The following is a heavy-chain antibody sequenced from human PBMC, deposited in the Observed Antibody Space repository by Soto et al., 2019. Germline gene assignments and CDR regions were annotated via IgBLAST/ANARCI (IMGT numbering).Heavy chain of an antibody. J-gene: IGHJ4*02. CDR3: ARHRGTISLTDY. CDR1: GYTFTSYD. CDR2: MNPNSGNP. V-gene: IGHV1-8*01. D-gene: IGHD3-9*01. Sequence: ASVKVSCKASGYTFTSYDINWVRRATGQGLEWMGWMNPNSGNPGYAQKFQGRVTMTRNTSISTAYMELSSLRSEDTAVYYCARHRGTISLTDYWGQGTLVTVSS.